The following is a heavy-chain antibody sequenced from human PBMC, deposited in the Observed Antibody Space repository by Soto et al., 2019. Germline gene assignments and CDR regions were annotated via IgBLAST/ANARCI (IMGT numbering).Heavy chain of an antibody. CDR1: GFTFSNYG. Sequence: GGSLRLSCAASGFTFSNYGMHWVRQAPGKGLEWVAVISYDGSNKYYADSVKGRFTISRDNSKNTLFLQMNSLRAEDTAVYYCAKGNFYLVVPAAPYTFDYWGQGTLVTVSS. CDR2: ISYDGSNK. D-gene: IGHD2-2*01. CDR3: AKGNFYLVVPAAPYTFDY. V-gene: IGHV3-30*18. J-gene: IGHJ4*02.